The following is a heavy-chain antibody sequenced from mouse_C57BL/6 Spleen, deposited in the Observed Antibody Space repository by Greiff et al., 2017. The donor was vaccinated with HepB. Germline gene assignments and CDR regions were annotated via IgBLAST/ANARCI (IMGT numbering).Heavy chain of an antibody. J-gene: IGHJ4*01. D-gene: IGHD6-1*01. CDR3: ARRHWYAMDY. CDR2: IDPSDSYT. CDR1: GYTFTSYW. V-gene: IGHV1-59*01. Sequence: VQLQQSGAELVRPGTSVKLSCKASGYTFTSYWMHWVKQRPGQGLEWIGVIDPSDSYTNYNQKFKGKATLTVDTSSSTAYMQLSSLTSEDSAVYCCARRHWYAMDYWGQGTSVTVSS.